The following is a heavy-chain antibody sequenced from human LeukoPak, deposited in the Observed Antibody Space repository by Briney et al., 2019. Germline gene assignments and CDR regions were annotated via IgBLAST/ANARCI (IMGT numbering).Heavy chain of an antibody. CDR3: AKALEQETVIALDS. V-gene: IGHV3-23*01. CDR2: ISGSGGST. CDR1: GFTFSTYA. D-gene: IGHD6-13*01. Sequence: QAGGSLRLSCAASGFTFSTYAMSWVRQAPGKGLEWVSAISGSGGSTYYADSVKGRFTISRDNSKNTLYLQMNSLRAEDTSIYFCAKALEQETVIALDSWGQGTLSPSPQ. J-gene: IGHJ4*02.